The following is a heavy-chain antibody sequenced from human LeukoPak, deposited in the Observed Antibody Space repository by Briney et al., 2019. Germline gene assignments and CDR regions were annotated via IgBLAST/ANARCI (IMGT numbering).Heavy chain of an antibody. J-gene: IGHJ4*02. CDR1: GGSISSSSYY. CDR3: ARVDCSSTSCYHFDY. V-gene: IGHV4-39*01. CDR2: IYYSGST. Sequence: SETLSLTWTVSGGSISSSSYYWGWIRQPPGKGLEWIGSIYYSGSTYYNPSLKSRVTISVDTSKNQFSLKLSSVTAADTAVYYCARVDCSSTSCYHFDYWGQGTLVTVSS. D-gene: IGHD2-2*01.